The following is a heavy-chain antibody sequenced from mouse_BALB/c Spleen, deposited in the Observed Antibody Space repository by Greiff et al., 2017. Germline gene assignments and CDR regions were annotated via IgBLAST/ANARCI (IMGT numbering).Heavy chain of an antibody. Sequence: VQLHQSGAELVKPGASVKLSCKASGYTFTSYYMYWVKQRPGQGLEWIGEINPSNGGTNFNEKFKSKATLTVDKSSSTAYMQLSSLTSEDSAVYYCTRRGPNWAWFAYWGQGTLVTVSA. V-gene: IGHV1S81*02. CDR3: TRRGPNWAWFAY. CDR2: INPSNGGT. D-gene: IGHD4-1*01. J-gene: IGHJ3*01. CDR1: GYTFTSYY.